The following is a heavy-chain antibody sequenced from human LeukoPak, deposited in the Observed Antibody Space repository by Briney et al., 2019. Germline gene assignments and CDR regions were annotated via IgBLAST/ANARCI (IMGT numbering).Heavy chain of an antibody. CDR1: GYTFTSYA. V-gene: IGHV1-3*03. CDR2: INAGNGNT. CDR3: GREWGWFRALDP. D-gene: IGHD2-15*01. Sequence: ASVKVSCKASGYTFTSYAMHWVRQAPGQRLEWMGWINAGNGNTKYSQEFQGRVTITRDTSASTAYMELSSLRSEDMGVYFWGREWGWFRALDPWGQGTLVTVFS. J-gene: IGHJ5*02.